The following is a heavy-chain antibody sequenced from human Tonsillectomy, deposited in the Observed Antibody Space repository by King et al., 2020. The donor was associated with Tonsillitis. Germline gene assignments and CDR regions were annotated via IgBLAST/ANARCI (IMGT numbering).Heavy chain of an antibody. V-gene: IGHV3-33*01. CDR2: IWYDGRNK. D-gene: IGHD1-26*01. Sequence: VQLVESGGGVVQPGRSLRLSCASSGFTFSSYGMHWVRQAPGKGLEGVAFIWYDGRNKYYTDSVKGRFTISRDNSKNTLYLQMNSLRAEDTAVYYCARRGSSGRYFGYFDYWGQGTLVTVSS. CDR3: ARRGSSGRYFGYFDY. J-gene: IGHJ4*02. CDR1: GFTFSSYG.